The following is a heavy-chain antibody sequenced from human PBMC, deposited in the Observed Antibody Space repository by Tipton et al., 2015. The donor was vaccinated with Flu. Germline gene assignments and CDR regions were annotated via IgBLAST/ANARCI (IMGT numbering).Heavy chain of an antibody. D-gene: IGHD1-26*01. J-gene: IGHJ4*02. CDR3: TRVLPIVGITRSYFDY. V-gene: IGHV4-39*07. CDR1: GGSISSNRYY. Sequence: TLSLTCTVSGGSISSNRYYWGWIRQPPGKGLEWIGSIYHSGSTYYNPSLKSRVTISVDTSKNQFSLKPTSATAADTAVYYCTRVLPIVGITRSYFDYWGQGTLVTVSS. CDR2: IYHSGST.